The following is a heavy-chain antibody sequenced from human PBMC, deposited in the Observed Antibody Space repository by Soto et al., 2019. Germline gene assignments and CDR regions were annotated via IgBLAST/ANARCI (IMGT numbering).Heavy chain of an antibody. V-gene: IGHV1-2*04. J-gene: IGHJ4*02. D-gene: IGHD2-15*01. Sequence: ASVKVSCKASGYTFTGYYMHWVRQAPGQGLEWMGWINPNSGGTNYAQKFQGWVTMTRDTSISTAYMELSRLRSDATALYYCARERTRGSYIDCWGQGTLISFSS. CDR3: ARERTRGSYIDC. CDR1: GYTFTGYY. CDR2: INPNSGGT.